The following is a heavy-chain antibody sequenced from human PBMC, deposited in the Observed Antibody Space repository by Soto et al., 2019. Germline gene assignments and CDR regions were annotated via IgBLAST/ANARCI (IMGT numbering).Heavy chain of an antibody. D-gene: IGHD6-13*01. Sequence: SETLSLTCTVSGCSISRYYWSWIRQPPGKGLEWIGYIYYSGSTNYNPSLKSRVTISVDTSKNQFSPKLSSVTAADTAVYYCARETPMYSSSWYFDYWGQGTLVTVSS. CDR1: GCSISRYY. V-gene: IGHV4-59*01. J-gene: IGHJ4*02. CDR3: ARETPMYSSSWYFDY. CDR2: IYYSGST.